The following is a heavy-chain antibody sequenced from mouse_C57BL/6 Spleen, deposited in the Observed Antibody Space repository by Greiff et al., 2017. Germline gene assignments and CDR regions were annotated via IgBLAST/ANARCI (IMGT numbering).Heavy chain of an antibody. CDR3: AIYYDYDVRYAMDY. D-gene: IGHD2-4*01. J-gene: IGHJ4*01. V-gene: IGHV1-7*01. Sequence: QVHVKQSGAELAKPGASVKLSCKASGYTFTSYWMHWVKQRPGQGLEWIGYINPSSGYTKYNQKFKDKATLTADKSSSTAYMQLSSLTYEDSAVYYCAIYYDYDVRYAMDYWGQGTSVTVSS. CDR2: INPSSGYT. CDR1: GYTFTSYW.